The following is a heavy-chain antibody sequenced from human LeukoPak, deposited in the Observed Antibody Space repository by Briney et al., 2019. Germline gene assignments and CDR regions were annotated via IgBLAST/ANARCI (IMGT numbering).Heavy chain of an antibody. CDR1: GYAFTACY. D-gene: IGHD6-13*01. V-gene: IGHV1-2*02. Sequence: ASVKVSCKASGYAFTACYMHWVRQAPGQGLEWMGWINPNSGGTMYAQSFQGRVTMTRDTSISTAYMEMSSLTFDDTAVYYCARAEGIDYWGQGTLVTVSS. CDR3: ARAEGIDY. J-gene: IGHJ4*02. CDR2: INPNSGGT.